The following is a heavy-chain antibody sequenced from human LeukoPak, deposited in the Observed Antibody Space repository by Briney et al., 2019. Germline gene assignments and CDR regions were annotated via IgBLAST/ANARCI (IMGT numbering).Heavy chain of an antibody. Sequence: KASETLSLTCAVYGGSFSGYYWSWIRQPPGKGLEWIGEINHSGSTNYNASLKSRVTISVDTSKNQFSLKLSSVTAADTAVYYCTRVAGGGGWFDPWGQGTLVTVSS. CDR1: GGSFSGYY. CDR2: INHSGST. D-gene: IGHD2-15*01. CDR3: TRVAGGGGWFDP. J-gene: IGHJ5*02. V-gene: IGHV4-34*01.